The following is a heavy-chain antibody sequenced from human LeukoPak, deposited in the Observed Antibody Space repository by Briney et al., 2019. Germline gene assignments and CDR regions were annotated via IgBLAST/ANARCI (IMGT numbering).Heavy chain of an antibody. CDR2: INPSGGST. CDR1: GYTFTSHY. CDR3: ARDRVAARPFDY. D-gene: IGHD6-6*01. J-gene: IGHJ4*02. Sequence: ASVKVSCKASGYTFTSHYMHWVRQAPGQGLEWMGIINPSGGSTSYAQKFQGRVTMTRDTSTSTVYMELSSLRSEDTAVYYCARDRVAARPFDYWGQGTLVTVSS. V-gene: IGHV1-46*01.